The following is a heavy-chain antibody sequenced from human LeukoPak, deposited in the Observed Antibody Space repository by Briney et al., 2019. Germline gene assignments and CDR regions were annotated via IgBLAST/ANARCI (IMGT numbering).Heavy chain of an antibody. CDR2: ISNSGSSK. D-gene: IGHD2-21*02. V-gene: IGHV3-48*03. CDR1: GXTFSNYD. Sequence: TGGSLRLSCVASGXTFSNYDMNWVRQVPGKGLEWVSYISNSGSSKYYVDSVKGRFTISRDNAKNSLYLQMNSLRDEDTAVYYCARTHCGGDCYPNFYYWGQGTLVTVSS. CDR3: ARTHCGGDCYPNFYY. J-gene: IGHJ4*02.